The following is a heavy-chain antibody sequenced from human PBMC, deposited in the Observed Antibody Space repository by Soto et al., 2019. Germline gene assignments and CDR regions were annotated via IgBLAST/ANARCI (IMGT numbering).Heavy chain of an antibody. D-gene: IGHD3-3*01. CDR1: GGSISSGGYY. V-gene: IGHV4-31*03. Sequence: SETLSLTCTVSGGSISSGGYYWSWIRQHPGKGLEWIGYIYYSGSTYYNPSLKSRVTISVDTSKNQFSLKLSSVTAADTAVYYCARAHDVGRITIFGVVTFDYWGQGTLVTVS. J-gene: IGHJ4*02. CDR3: ARAHDVGRITIFGVVTFDY. CDR2: IYYSGST.